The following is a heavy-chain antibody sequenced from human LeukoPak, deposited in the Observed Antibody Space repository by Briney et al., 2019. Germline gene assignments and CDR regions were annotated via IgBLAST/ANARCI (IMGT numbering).Heavy chain of an antibody. CDR2: INSDGSST. J-gene: IGHJ4*02. V-gene: IGHV3-74*01. CDR3: ARAKRDFYDYVWGSYRYMLDY. CDR1: GFTFSSYW. D-gene: IGHD3-16*02. Sequence: GGSLRLSCAASGFTFSSYWMHWVRQAPGKGLVWVSRINSDGSSTSYADSVKGRFTISRDNAKNTLYLQMNSLRAEDTAVYYCARAKRDFYDYVWGSYRYMLDYWGQGTLVTVSS.